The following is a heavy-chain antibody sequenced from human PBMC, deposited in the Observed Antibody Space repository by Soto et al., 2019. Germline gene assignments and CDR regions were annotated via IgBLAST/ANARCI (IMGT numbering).Heavy chain of an antibody. Sequence: QVQLHESRPRLVKPSGTLSLTCAVSGDSISSNVWWSWVRQPPGQGLEWIGEVYHNGLTDYNPSPTGRVTLAADTTQTEFSLRVTSANAADTAMYYCARDAAEAGETDSFDSWGQGTLVTVSS. D-gene: IGHD2-15*01. CDR3: ARDAAEAGETDSFDS. CDR1: GDSISSNVW. J-gene: IGHJ4*02. CDR2: VYHNGLT. V-gene: IGHV4-4*02.